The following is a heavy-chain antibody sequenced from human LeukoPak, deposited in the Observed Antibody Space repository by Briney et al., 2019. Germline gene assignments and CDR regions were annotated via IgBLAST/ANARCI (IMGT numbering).Heavy chain of an antibody. Sequence: GGSLRLSCAASGFTFSSYWMSWVRQAPGKGLEWVADIKQDGSEKYYVDSVKGRFTISRDNAKNSLYLQMNSLRAEDTAVYYCARASSRGWFDPWGQGTLVTVSS. CDR2: IKQDGSEK. J-gene: IGHJ5*02. CDR1: GFTFSSYW. CDR3: ARASSRGWFDP. D-gene: IGHD6-6*01. V-gene: IGHV3-7*01.